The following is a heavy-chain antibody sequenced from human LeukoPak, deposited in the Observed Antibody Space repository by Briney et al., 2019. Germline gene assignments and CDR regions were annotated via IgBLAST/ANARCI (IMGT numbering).Heavy chain of an antibody. Sequence: SETLSLTCAVYGGSFSGPYWSWIRQPPGKGLEWIGEINHTGRTYYKPSLKSRVTISVDTSKSQFSLKLTSVTAADTAVYFCARKEGGELVNTRRWFDPWGQGTLVTVSS. CDR2: INHTGRT. CDR3: ARKEGGELVNTRRWFDP. D-gene: IGHD1-26*01. J-gene: IGHJ5*02. CDR1: GGSFSGPY. V-gene: IGHV4-34*01.